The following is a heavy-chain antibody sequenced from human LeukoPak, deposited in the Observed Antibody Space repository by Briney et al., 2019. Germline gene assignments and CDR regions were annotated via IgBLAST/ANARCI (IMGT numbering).Heavy chain of an antibody. V-gene: IGHV3-7*01. J-gene: IGHJ4*02. Sequence: GGSLRLSCAASGFTFSNYWVAWVRRAPGKGLEWVANIKQDGSEKYYVDSVKGRFTISRDNAKNSLYLQMNSLRAEDTAVYYCARDQDFWSGYFFDYWGQGTLVTVSS. CDR2: IKQDGSEK. CDR3: ARDQDFWSGYFFDY. CDR1: GFTFSNYW. D-gene: IGHD3-3*01.